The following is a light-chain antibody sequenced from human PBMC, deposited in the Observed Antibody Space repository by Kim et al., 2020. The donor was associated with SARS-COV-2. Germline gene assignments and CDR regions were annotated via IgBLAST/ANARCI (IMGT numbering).Light chain of an antibody. V-gene: IGLV3-21*03. Sequence: ATGKTGSIPCGGDRMGSKRVHWYEEKPGLAPVLVIYDDSDGPSGIPERFSGYNSGNTATLTISGVEAGDEADYYCQVWDTSSYHVVFGGGTQLTVL. CDR1: RMGSKR. CDR3: QVWDTSSYHVV. CDR2: DDS. J-gene: IGLJ2*01.